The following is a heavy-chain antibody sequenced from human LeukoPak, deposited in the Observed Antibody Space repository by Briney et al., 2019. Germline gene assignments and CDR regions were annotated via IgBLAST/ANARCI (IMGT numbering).Heavy chain of an antibody. D-gene: IGHD6-13*01. Sequence: PSETLSLTCTVSGGAISSVSYIWSWIRQPPGKGLEWMGDIYQSGSTHYIPSLKSRVTISVDRSKNQFSLKLSSVTAADTAVYYCARVASPYSSSWYKGDYWGQGTLVTVSS. CDR1: GGAISSVSYI. CDR2: IYQSGST. CDR3: ARVASPYSSSWYKGDY. J-gene: IGHJ4*02. V-gene: IGHV4-30-2*01.